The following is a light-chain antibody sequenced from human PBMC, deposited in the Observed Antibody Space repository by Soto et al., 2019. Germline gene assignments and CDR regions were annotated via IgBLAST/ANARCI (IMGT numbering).Light chain of an antibody. CDR3: QQYDNWPPYT. J-gene: IGKJ2*01. CDR2: GAS. Sequence: IFMTQSPATQSASPGERVTLSCRASRIININLAWYQQKAGQAPRLLIYGASTRAAGIPARFSGSGAGTEFTLIISSLQSEDSGVYYCQQYDNWPPYTFGQGTKLEIK. V-gene: IGKV3-15*01. CDR1: RIININ.